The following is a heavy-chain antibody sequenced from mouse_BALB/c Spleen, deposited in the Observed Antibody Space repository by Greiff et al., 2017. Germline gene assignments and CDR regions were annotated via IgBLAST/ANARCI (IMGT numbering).Heavy chain of an antibody. CDR1: GFTFSSYG. D-gene: IGHD2-12*01. CDR2: ISTGSSYT. CDR3: GRQKLASFYAMDY. Sequence: EVQLVESGGDLVKPGGSLKLSCAASGFTFSSYGMPWVQQTPDKGLEWVATISTGSSYTYYPDSVKGRITISRDNATNTLYLQMSSLKSEDTAVYYCGRQKLASFYAMDYWGQGTSVTVSS. J-gene: IGHJ4*01. V-gene: IGHV5-6*01.